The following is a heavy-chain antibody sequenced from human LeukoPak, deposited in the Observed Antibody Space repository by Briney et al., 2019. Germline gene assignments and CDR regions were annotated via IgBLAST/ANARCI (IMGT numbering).Heavy chain of an antibody. Sequence: KASETLSLTCTASGGSISSYYWSWIRQPPGKGLEWLWYTYYSGSTNYNPSLKSRVTISVDTSKNQFSLKLSSVTAADRAVYYCARETGYSSSWYKSNYYYYGMDVWGQGTTVTVSS. CDR1: GGSISSYY. V-gene: IGHV4-59*01. CDR3: ARETGYSSSWYKSNYYYYGMDV. J-gene: IGHJ6*02. CDR2: TYYSGST. D-gene: IGHD6-13*01.